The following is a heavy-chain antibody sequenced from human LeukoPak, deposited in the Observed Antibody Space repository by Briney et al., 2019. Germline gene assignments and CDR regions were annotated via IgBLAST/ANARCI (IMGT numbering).Heavy chain of an antibody. CDR2: ISGSGGST. CDR1: GFTFSSYA. V-gene: IGHV3-23*01. Sequence: GGSLRLSCAASGFTFSSYAMSWVRQAPGKGLEWVSAISGSGGSTYYADSVKGRFPISRDNSKNTLYLQMDSLRGEDTAVYYCAKDFRIGYSAHFDYWGQGALVTVSS. CDR3: AKDFRIGYSAHFDY. D-gene: IGHD2-21*01. J-gene: IGHJ4*02.